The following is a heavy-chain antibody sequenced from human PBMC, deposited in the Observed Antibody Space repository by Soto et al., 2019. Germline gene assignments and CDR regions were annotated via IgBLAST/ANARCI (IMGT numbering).Heavy chain of an antibody. CDR1: GFTFTNAW. V-gene: IGHV3-15*01. CDR2: IKSETDGATT. CDR3: TRTILQWFGESD. J-gene: IGHJ4*02. D-gene: IGHD3-10*01. Sequence: EVQLVESGGGLVKPGGSLRLSCTASGFTFTNAWMSWVGQAPGKGLEWVGRIKSETDGATTDYAAPVKGRFTISRADSTNTLYLHMNSLKTEDTAVYYWTRTILQWFGESDWGQGTLVTVSS.